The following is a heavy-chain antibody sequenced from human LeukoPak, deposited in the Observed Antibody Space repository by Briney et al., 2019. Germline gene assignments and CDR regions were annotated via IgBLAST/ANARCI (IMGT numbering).Heavy chain of an antibody. Sequence: SVKVSCKASGGTFSSYAISWVRQAPGQGLEWMGGIIPIFGTANYAQKFQGRATITADESTSTAYMELSSLRSEDTAVYYCARVGASTYYYDSSGYYYYYGMDVWGQGTTVTVSS. D-gene: IGHD3-22*01. V-gene: IGHV1-69*13. CDR2: IIPIFGTA. CDR3: ARVGASTYYYDSSGYYYYYGMDV. J-gene: IGHJ6*02. CDR1: GGTFSSYA.